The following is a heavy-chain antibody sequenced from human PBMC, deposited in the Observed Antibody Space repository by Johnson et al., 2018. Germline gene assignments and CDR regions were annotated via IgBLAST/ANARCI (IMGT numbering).Heavy chain of an antibody. CDR2: IIPIFGTT. CDR1: GGTFSIYA. CDR3: ASAPTRVATIEFYYCSHMDV. J-gene: IGHJ6*02. V-gene: IGHV1-69*01. D-gene: IGHD5-24*01. Sequence: VQLVESGAEIKTPGSSVKVSCKASGGTFSIYAISWVRQAPGQGLEWMGGIIPIFGTTNYAQKFQGRLTITADESTGTAYMELSSLRSADPAVLYCASAPTRVATIEFYYCSHMDVWGQGTTVTVSS.